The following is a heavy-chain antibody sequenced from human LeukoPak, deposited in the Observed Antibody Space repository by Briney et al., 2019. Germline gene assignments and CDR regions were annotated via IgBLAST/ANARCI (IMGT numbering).Heavy chain of an antibody. D-gene: IGHD3-22*01. V-gene: IGHV1-3*01. J-gene: IGHJ4*02. CDR1: GYTFTSYA. CDR3: ARGDDSSGSPHDY. CDR2: INAGNGNT. Sequence: GASVTVSCKASGYTFTSYAMHWVRQAPGQRLEWMGWINAGNGNTKYSQKFQGRVTITRDTSASTAYMELSSLRSEDTAVYYCARGDDSSGSPHDYWGQGTLVTVSS.